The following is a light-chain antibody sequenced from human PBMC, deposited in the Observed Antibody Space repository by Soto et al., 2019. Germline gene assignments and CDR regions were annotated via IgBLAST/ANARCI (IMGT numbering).Light chain of an antibody. CDR1: QSVSSSY. CDR2: GAS. V-gene: IGKV3-20*01. Sequence: ESVLTQSPGTLYLSPGERATLSCRASQSVSSSYLAWYQQKPGQAPRLLIYGASSRATGIPDRFSGSGSGTDFTLTISRLEPEDFAVYYCKQYGSSPLTVGGGTKVEIK. J-gene: IGKJ4*01. CDR3: KQYGSSPLT.